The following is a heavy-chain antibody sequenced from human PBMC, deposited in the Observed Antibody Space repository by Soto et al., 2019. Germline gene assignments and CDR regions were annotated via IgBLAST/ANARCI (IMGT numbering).Heavy chain of an antibody. Sequence: QVQLVQSGGEEKKPGASVKASCKASGYTFTGYAMHWMRQAPGQKVEWMGCINAGNGNTKYSQKFQGRVTITRDTAASTAYMELSSLRSEDTAVYYCAIAVSVAADFDYWGQGTLVTVAA. CDR3: AIAVSVAADFDY. V-gene: IGHV1-3*05. D-gene: IGHD6-19*01. J-gene: IGHJ4*02. CDR2: INAGNGNT. CDR1: GYTFTGYA.